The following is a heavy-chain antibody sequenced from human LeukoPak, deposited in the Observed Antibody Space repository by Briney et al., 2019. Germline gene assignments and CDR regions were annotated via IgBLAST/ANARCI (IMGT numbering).Heavy chain of an antibody. CDR2: IHYSGSP. Sequence: SQTLSLTCTVSGGSFSSGAYYWSWIRQLPGKGLEWIGYIHYSGSPYYNPSLKSRVSISGDTSKNQFSLTLSSVTVADTAVYYCARDSGYDSRGFYYGGFDPWGQGILVTVSS. CDR3: ARDSGYDSRGFYYGGFDP. D-gene: IGHD3-22*01. CDR1: GGSFSSGAYY. J-gene: IGHJ5*02. V-gene: IGHV4-31*03.